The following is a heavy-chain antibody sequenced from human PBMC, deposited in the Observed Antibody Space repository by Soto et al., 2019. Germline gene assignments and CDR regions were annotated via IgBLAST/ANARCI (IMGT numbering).Heavy chain of an antibody. Sequence: QVQLVQSGVEVKKPGASVKVSCKASGYTFTNYGISWVRQAPGQGLEWMGWISGNNGNTNYAQKLQGRVTMTTDTSTNTAYMELRSLRSDDTALYYCARDVFVVVPAAMRPLDYWGQGTLVTVSS. CDR2: ISGNNGNT. CDR3: ARDVFVVVPAAMRPLDY. D-gene: IGHD2-2*01. V-gene: IGHV1-18*01. CDR1: GYTFTNYG. J-gene: IGHJ4*02.